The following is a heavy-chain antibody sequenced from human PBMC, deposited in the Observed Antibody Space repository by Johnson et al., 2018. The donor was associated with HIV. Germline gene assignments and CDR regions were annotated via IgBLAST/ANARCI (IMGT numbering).Heavy chain of an antibody. CDR3: ARVVMITFGGVIALDAFDI. J-gene: IGHJ3*02. D-gene: IGHD3-16*02. CDR1: GFTFSSYA. Sequence: EQLVESGGGVVQPGGSLRLSCAASGFTFSSYALHWVRQATGKGLEWVSAIGTAGDTYYPGSVKGRFTISRENAKNSLYLQMNSLRAEATALYYCARVVMITFGGVIALDAFDIWGQGTMVTVSS. CDR2: IGTAGDT. V-gene: IGHV3-13*01.